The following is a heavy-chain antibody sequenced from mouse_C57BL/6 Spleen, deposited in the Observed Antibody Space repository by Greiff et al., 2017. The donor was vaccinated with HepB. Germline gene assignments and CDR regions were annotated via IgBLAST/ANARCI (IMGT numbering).Heavy chain of an antibody. CDR2: IYPGSGNT. CDR1: GYTFTDYY. Sequence: QVQLQQSGAELVRPGASVKLSCKASGYTFTDYYINWVKQRPGQGLEWIARIYPGSGNTYYNEKFKGKATLTAEKSSSTAYMQLSSLTSEDSAVYFCARAGYTGYFDVWGTGTTVTVSS. J-gene: IGHJ1*03. V-gene: IGHV1-76*01. D-gene: IGHD2-2*01. CDR3: ARAGYTGYFDV.